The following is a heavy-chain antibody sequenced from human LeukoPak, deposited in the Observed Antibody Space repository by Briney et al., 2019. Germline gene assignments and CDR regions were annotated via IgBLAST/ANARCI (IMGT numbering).Heavy chain of an antibody. V-gene: IGHV4-39*01. CDR3: ATIVVVVATHDAFDI. CDR1: GGSISSSSYY. D-gene: IGHD2-15*01. J-gene: IGHJ3*02. CDR2: IYYSGGT. Sequence: SETLSLTCTVSGGSISSSSYYWGWIRQPPGKGLEWIGSIYYSGGTYYNPSLKSRVTISVDTSKNQFSLKLSSVTAADTAVYYCATIVVVVATHDAFDIWGQGTMVTVSS.